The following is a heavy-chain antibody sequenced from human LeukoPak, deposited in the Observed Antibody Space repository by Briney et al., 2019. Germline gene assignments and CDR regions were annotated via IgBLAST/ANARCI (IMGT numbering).Heavy chain of an antibody. CDR1: GFTLRRYW. J-gene: IGHJ3*02. CDR2: IKYDGSET. CDR3: AREYPHIVEVVGAEAFDM. V-gene: IGHV3-7*01. D-gene: IGHD2-15*01. Sequence: TGGSLRLSCEASGFTLRRYWMSWLRQAPGKGPEWVANIKYDGSETDYVDSVKGRLTISRDNAKNLLYLEMNSLRVEDSAMYFCAREYPHIVEVVGAEAFDMWGQGTMVTVSA.